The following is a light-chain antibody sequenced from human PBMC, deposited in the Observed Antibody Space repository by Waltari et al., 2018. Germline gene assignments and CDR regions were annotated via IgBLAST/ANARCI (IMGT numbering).Light chain of an antibody. CDR3: SSFTTRSTYA. CDR1: SSDVGAFDS. J-gene: IGLJ1*01. Sequence: QSALTQPASVSGSPGQSITISCTGTSSDVGAFDSVSWYQQHPGKAPQLIIYEVIRRPAGISDRFSGSKSDNTASLTIFDLQPEDEDDYYCSSFTTRSTYAFGAGTKVTVL. V-gene: IGLV2-14*01. CDR2: EVI.